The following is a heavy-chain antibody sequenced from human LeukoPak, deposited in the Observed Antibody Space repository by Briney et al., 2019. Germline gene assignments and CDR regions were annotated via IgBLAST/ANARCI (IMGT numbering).Heavy chain of an antibody. CDR2: IYYSGST. Sequence: SETLSLTCTVSGGSISSGDYYWSWIRQPPGKGLEWIGCIYYSGSTYYNPSLKSRVTISVDTSKNQFSLKLSSVTAADTAVYYCARDRAVAGSYGMDVWGQGTTVTVSS. V-gene: IGHV4-30-4*01. CDR3: ARDRAVAGSYGMDV. D-gene: IGHD6-19*01. J-gene: IGHJ6*02. CDR1: GGSISSGDYY.